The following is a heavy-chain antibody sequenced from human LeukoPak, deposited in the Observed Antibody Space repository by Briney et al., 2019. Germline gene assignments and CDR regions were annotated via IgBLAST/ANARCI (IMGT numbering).Heavy chain of an antibody. CDR2: IDAGNDNT. Sequence: GASVKVSCKASGYTFTSYAMHWVRQAPGQRLEWMGWIDAGNDNTKYSQKFQGRVTITRDTSASTAYMELSSLRSEDTAVYYCARQQGLQNLNFDYWGQGTLVTVSS. CDR1: GYTFTSYA. V-gene: IGHV1-3*01. D-gene: IGHD4-11*01. CDR3: ARQQGLQNLNFDY. J-gene: IGHJ4*02.